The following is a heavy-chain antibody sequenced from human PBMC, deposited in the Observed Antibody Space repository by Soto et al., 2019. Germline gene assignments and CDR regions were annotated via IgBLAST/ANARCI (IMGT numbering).Heavy chain of an antibody. CDR2: IVPLPGTT. Sequence: QVQLVQSGAAVRKPGSSVKVSCKASGGTFTKYAITWVRQAPRQGLEWMGGIVPLPGTTNYAQKFRGRVTISADESTGTAYLELSSLRSEDTAVYYFASGVGGLGGISGWTDYAFDVWGQGTMVIVSS. CDR1: GGTFTKYA. J-gene: IGHJ3*01. D-gene: IGHD6-19*01. CDR3: ASGVGGLGGISGWTDYAFDV. V-gene: IGHV1-69*01.